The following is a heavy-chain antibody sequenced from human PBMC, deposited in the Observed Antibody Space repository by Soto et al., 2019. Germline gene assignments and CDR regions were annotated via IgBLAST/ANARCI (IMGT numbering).Heavy chain of an antibody. CDR3: VRAEYESLID. D-gene: IGHD3-3*01. CDR1: GFAFSNCV. Sequence: GGSLRLSCAASGFAFSNCVMNWVRQAPGKGLEWLSYISASSNTVEYVDSVRGRFTISRDNAENSLYLQMNSLRDGDTAVYYYVRAEYESLIDWGQGTRVTVSS. CDR2: ISASSNTV. J-gene: IGHJ4*02. V-gene: IGHV3-48*02.